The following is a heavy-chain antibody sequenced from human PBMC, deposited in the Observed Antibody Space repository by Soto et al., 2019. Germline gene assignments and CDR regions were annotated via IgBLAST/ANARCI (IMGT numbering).Heavy chain of an antibody. D-gene: IGHD6-19*01. V-gene: IGHV3-23*01. CDR2: ISGSGGST. Sequence: EVQLLESGGGLVQPGGSLRLSCAASGFTFSSYAMSWVRQAPGKGLEWVSAISGSGGSTYYADSVKGRFTISRDNSKNTLYLQMNSLRAEDTAVYYCAKDNIAVAGTCEWFDPWGQGTLVTVSS. CDR1: GFTFSSYA. J-gene: IGHJ5*02. CDR3: AKDNIAVAGTCEWFDP.